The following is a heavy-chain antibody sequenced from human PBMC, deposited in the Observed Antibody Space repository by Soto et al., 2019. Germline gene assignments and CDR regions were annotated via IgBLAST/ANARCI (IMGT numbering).Heavy chain of an antibody. Sequence: QVQLVQSGAEVKKPGSSLKVSCKASGGTLSSSTISWVRQPPGKGLEWMGRIIPSLGRAKIEQKFQGRVRITADKSTSKAYMEVSSLRSEDRAGYYCARESYSSSPTVTAAYFDYWGQGTLVTVSS. CDR2: IIPSLGRA. CDR3: ARESYSSSPTVTAAYFDY. J-gene: IGHJ4*02. CDR1: GGTLSSST. V-gene: IGHV1-69*08. D-gene: IGHD6-6*01.